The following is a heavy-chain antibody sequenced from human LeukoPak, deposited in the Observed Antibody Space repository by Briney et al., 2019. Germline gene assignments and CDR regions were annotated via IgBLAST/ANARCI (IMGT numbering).Heavy chain of an antibody. CDR3: ARDGLPERIFDWFDP. J-gene: IGHJ5*02. Sequence: PGGSLRLSCAASGFTFSSYEMNWVRQAPGKGLEWVSAISASGGSTYYADSVKGRFTISRDNSKNTLYLQMSSLRAEDTAVYYCARDGLPERIFDWFDPWGQGTLVTVSS. V-gene: IGHV3-23*01. CDR1: GFTFSSYE. CDR2: ISASGGST. D-gene: IGHD3-3*01.